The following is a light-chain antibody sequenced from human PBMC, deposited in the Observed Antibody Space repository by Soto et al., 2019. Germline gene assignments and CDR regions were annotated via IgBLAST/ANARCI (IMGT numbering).Light chain of an antibody. Sequence: EIVLTQSPGTLSLSPGERATLPCRASQIVSSVYLAWFQQKPGQAPRLLIYDASTRATGIPDRFSGSGSGTEFTLTISRLEPEDFAVYYCQQYDRSPRTFGQGTKVEI. J-gene: IGKJ1*01. V-gene: IGKV3-20*01. CDR3: QQYDRSPRT. CDR2: DAS. CDR1: QIVSSVY.